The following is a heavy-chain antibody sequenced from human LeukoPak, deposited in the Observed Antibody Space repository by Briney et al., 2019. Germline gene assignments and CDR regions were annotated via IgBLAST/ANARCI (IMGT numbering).Heavy chain of an antibody. CDR1: GGSISSSSYY. D-gene: IGHD5-18*01. J-gene: IGHJ3*02. CDR2: IYYSGST. CDR3: ANPTGYSYGSDAFDI. V-gene: IGHV4-39*01. Sequence: SETLSLTCTVSGGSISSSSYYWGWIRQPPGKGLEWIGSIYYSGSTYYNPSLKSRVTISVDTSKNQFSLKLSSVTAADTAVYYCANPTGYSYGSDAFDIWGQGTMVTVSS.